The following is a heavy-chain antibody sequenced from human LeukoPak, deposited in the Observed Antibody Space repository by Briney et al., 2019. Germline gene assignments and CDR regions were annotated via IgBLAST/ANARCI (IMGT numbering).Heavy chain of an antibody. V-gene: IGHV4-61*09. D-gene: IGHD3-16*01. Sequence: SETLSLTCTVSGGSISSGHNYWSWVRQPAGKGLEWIGHILTSGSTNYNPSLRSRVAISVDTSKNQFSLRLSSVTATDTAVYYCASLMEGMGGKGHWGQGTLVTVSS. J-gene: IGHJ4*02. CDR3: ASLMEGMGGKGH. CDR1: GGSISSGHNY. CDR2: ILTSGST.